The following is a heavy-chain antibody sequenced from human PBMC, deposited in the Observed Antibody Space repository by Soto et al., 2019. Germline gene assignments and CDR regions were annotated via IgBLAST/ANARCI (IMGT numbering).Heavy chain of an antibody. Sequence: SETLSLTCTVSGGSIRVQSYYWTWIRQPPGKGLEWIGYIYYSGSTYYNPSLKGRVTISVDTSKNQFSLKLSSVTAADTAVYYCARGGLRTRQSFDYWGQGTLVTVSS. V-gene: IGHV4-30-4*08. D-gene: IGHD5-12*01. J-gene: IGHJ4*02. CDR2: IYYSGST. CDR1: GGSIRVQSYY. CDR3: ARGGLRTRQSFDY.